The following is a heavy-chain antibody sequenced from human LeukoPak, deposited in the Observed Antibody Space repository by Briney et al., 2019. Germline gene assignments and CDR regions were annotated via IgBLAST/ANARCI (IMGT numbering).Heavy chain of an antibody. D-gene: IGHD3-9*01. CDR1: GGSINSYY. V-gene: IGHV4-59*08. CDR3: ARHDILTGSDAFDI. CDR2: IYYSGST. J-gene: IGHJ3*02. Sequence: PSETLSLTCTVSGGSINSYYWSWIRQPPGKGLEWIGYIYYSGSTNYNPSLKSRVTISVDTSKNQFSLKLSSVTAADTAVYYCARHDILTGSDAFDIWGQGTMVTVSS.